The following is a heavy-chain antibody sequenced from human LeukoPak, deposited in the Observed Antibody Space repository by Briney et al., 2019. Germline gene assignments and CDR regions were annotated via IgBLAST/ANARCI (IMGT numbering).Heavy chain of an antibody. CDR1: GYTFTGYY. Sequence: GASVKVSCKASGYTFTGYYMHWVRQAPGQGLERMGWINPNSGGTNYAQKFQGRVTMTRDTSISTAYMELSRLRSDDTAVYYCARGGGDIVVVPADSEYFQHWGQGTLVTVSS. CDR3: ARGGGDIVVVPADSEYFQH. D-gene: IGHD2-2*01. CDR2: INPNSGGT. J-gene: IGHJ1*01. V-gene: IGHV1-2*02.